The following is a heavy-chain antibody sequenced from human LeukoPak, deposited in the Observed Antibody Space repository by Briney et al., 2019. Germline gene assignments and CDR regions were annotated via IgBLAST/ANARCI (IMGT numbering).Heavy chain of an antibody. J-gene: IGHJ4*02. CDR3: ARHASYSSSWHDY. Sequence: PSETLSLTCAVYGGSFSGYYRSWIRQPPGKGLEWIGSIYLSGSTYDNPSLKSRVTISLDTSKNRFSLKLTSVTAADTAVYYCARHASYSSSWHDYWGQGTLVTASS. D-gene: IGHD6-13*01. CDR1: GGSFSGYY. V-gene: IGHV4-34*01. CDR2: IYLSGST.